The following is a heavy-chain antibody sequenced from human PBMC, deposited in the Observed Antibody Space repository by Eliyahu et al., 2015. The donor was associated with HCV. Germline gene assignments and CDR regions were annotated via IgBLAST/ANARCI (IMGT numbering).Heavy chain of an antibody. V-gene: IGHV3-74*01. Sequence: EVQLVESGGGLVQPGGSLRXSCAASGFTFSNYWMHWVRQAPGKGLVWVSRINSDGSITNYADSVKGRFTISRDNARNTLYLQMSSLRAEDTAVYHCAGRDGLDVWGQGTTVTVSS. CDR2: INSDGSIT. CDR3: AGRDGLDV. J-gene: IGHJ6*02. CDR1: GFTFSNYW.